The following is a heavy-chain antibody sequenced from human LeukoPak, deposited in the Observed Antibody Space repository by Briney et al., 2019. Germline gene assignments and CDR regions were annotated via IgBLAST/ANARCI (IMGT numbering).Heavy chain of an antibody. Sequence: GGSLRLSCAASGFTFSSHAMSWVRQAPGRGLEWVSGISSSGDATYYADSVRGRFTISRDNSRNTLYLQINSLRAEDTAAYYCATRNFYQSMAYYYYYFDFWGQGTLVTVPS. CDR1: GFTFSSHA. V-gene: IGHV3-23*01. D-gene: IGHD3-22*01. CDR3: ATRNFYQSMAYYYYYFDF. J-gene: IGHJ4*02. CDR2: ISSSGDAT.